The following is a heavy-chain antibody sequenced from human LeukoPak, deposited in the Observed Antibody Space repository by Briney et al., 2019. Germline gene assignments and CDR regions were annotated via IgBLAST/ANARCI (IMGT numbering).Heavy chain of an antibody. J-gene: IGHJ4*02. CDR1: GGSISSSSYY. D-gene: IGHD6-13*01. V-gene: IGHV4-39*01. CDR2: IYYSGST. Sequence: PSETLSLTCTVSGGSISSSSYYWGWIRQPPGKGLEWIGSIYYSGSTYYNPSLKSRVTISVDTSKNQFSLKLSSVTAADTAVYYCARLDLPEDGSWYIGFDYWGQGTLVTVSS. CDR3: ARLDLPEDGSWYIGFDY.